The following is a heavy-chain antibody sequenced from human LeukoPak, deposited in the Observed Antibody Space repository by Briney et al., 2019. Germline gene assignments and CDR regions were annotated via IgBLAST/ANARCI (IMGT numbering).Heavy chain of an antibody. CDR3: ARDGYNSANGIDV. CDR2: ISSSSNYI. V-gene: IGHV3-21*01. D-gene: IGHD1-1*01. CDR1: GFIFSSYN. J-gene: IGHJ3*01. Sequence: GGSLRLSCAASGFIFSSYNMNWVRQAPGKGLEWVSSISSSSNYIYYADSVKGRFTISRDNAKSSLSLQMNSLSAEDTAVYYCARDGYNSANGIDVWGQGTMVTVSS.